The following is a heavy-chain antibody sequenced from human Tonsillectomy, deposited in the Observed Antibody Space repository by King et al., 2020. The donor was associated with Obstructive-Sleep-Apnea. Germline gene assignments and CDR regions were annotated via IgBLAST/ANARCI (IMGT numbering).Heavy chain of an antibody. Sequence: QVQLVQSGAEVKKPGSSVKVSCKASGGTFSSHVFSWVRQAPGQGLEWMAGTIPIFGRTNYAQKFQGRVPITADESTRTTYLELRSLRFEYTAVYYCSTYYYYDSSGYHPIDSWGQGSLVTVSS. CDR2: TIPIFGRT. CDR1: GGTFSSHV. V-gene: IGHV1-69*01. CDR3: STYYYYDSSGYHPIDS. D-gene: IGHD3-22*01. J-gene: IGHJ4*02.